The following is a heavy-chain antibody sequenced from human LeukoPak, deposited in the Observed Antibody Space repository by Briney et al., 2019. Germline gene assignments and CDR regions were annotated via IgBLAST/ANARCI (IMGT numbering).Heavy chain of an antibody. CDR2: ISSSGSIV. CDR3: ARDYYDSSGYYGDDY. V-gene: IGHV3-11*04. Sequence: GGSLRLSCAASGFTFSDYYMSWIRQAPGKGLEWISYISSSGSIVYYADSVKGRFTTSRDNAKNSLYLQMNSLRAEDTAVYYCARDYYDSSGYYGDDYWGQGTLVTVSS. J-gene: IGHJ4*02. CDR1: GFTFSDYY. D-gene: IGHD3-22*01.